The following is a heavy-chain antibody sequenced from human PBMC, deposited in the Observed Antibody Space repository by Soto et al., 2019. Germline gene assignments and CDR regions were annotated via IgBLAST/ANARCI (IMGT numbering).Heavy chain of an antibody. D-gene: IGHD2-15*01. V-gene: IGHV4-4*02. Sequence: ASETLSLTCAVSGDSISSNNWWSWVRQPPGKGLEWIGEIYHSGTTKYSPSLKSRVTISINKSKNQFSLKLSSVTAADTAVYYCTKAAARYRSGTTCYSGRDYWGQGTLVTVSS. J-gene: IGHJ4*02. CDR2: IYHSGTT. CDR3: TKAAARYRSGTTCYSGRDY. CDR1: GDSISSNNW.